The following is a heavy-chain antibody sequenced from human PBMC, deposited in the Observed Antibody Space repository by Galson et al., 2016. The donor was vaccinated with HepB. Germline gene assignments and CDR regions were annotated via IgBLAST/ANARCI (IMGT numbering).Heavy chain of an antibody. V-gene: IGHV4-61*08. D-gene: IGHD6-19*01. Sequence: SETLSLTCTVSGGSINSGDCYWSWLRQHPGKGLEWIGRIYTSVSTNYNPSLKSRVTMSVDTSKNQFSLKLSSVTAADTAVYFCARGDSSGWYTDMESCQYWGQGTRFTVSS. CDR3: ARGDSSGWYTDMESCQY. CDR1: GGSINSGDCY. J-gene: IGHJ1*01. CDR2: IYTSVST.